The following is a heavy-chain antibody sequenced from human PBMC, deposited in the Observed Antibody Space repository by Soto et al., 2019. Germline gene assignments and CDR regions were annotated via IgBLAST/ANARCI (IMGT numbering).Heavy chain of an antibody. Sequence: QVQLVESGGGVVQPGRSLRLSCAASGFTFSSYGMHWVRQAPGKGLEWVAVISYDGSNKYYADSVKGRFTISRDNSKNTLDLQMNSLRAEDTAVYYCAKNGMATTSFDYWGQGTLVTVSS. CDR2: ISYDGSNK. V-gene: IGHV3-30*18. CDR1: GFTFSSYG. D-gene: IGHD5-12*01. J-gene: IGHJ4*02. CDR3: AKNGMATTSFDY.